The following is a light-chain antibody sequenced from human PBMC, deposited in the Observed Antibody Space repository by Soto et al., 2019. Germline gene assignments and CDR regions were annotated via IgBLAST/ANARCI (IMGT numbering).Light chain of an antibody. CDR3: MQSAHFPHT. CDR1: HSLVHSDGNTD. J-gene: IGKJ4*01. CDR2: KIS. V-gene: IGKV2-24*01. Sequence: DVVMTQTPLSSPVTLGQPASISCTSSHSLVHSDGNTDLNWLQQRPGLPPRLLIYKISTRFSGVPDRFSGSGAGTNFTLEITRVEAEDVGVYYCMQSAHFPHTFGGGTKVEIK.